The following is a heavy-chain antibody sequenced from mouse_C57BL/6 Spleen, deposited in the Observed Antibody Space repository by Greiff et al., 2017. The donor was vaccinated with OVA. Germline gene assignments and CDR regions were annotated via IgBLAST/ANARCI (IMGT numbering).Heavy chain of an antibody. CDR3: ARPITTVVARGYFDV. V-gene: IGHV1-55*01. J-gene: IGHJ1*03. Sequence: LQQPGAELVKPGASVKMSCKASGYTFTSYWITWVKQRPGQGLEWIGDIYPGSGSTNYNEKFKSKATLTVDTSSSTAYMQLSSLTSEDSAVYYGARPITTVVARGYFDVWGTGTTVTVSS. CDR2: IYPGSGST. CDR1: GYTFTSYW. D-gene: IGHD1-1*01.